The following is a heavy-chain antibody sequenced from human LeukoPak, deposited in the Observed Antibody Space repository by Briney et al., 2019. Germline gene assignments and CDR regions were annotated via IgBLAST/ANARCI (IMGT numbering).Heavy chain of an antibody. V-gene: IGHV3-21*01. J-gene: IGHJ4*02. D-gene: IGHD4-23*01. Sequence: GGSLRLSCAASGFTFSSYSMNWVRQAPGKGLEWVSSISSSGTYVYYADSVKGRFTISRDNAKNSLSLQMNSLRADDAAVYYCAREVGTVVTPGDYWGQGTLVTVSS. CDR2: ISSSGTYV. CDR3: AREVGTVVTPGDY. CDR1: GFTFSSYS.